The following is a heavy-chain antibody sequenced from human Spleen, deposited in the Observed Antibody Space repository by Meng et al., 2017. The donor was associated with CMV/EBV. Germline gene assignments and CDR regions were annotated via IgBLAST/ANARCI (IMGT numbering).Heavy chain of an antibody. CDR3: ARGGVVPAAANYFYMDV. CDR2: IYYSGTT. CDR1: GGSISSNNYY. D-gene: IGHD2-2*01. V-gene: IGHV4-39*07. J-gene: IGHJ6*02. Sequence: SETLSLTCTVSGGSISSNNYYWDWIRQPPGKGLEWIGSIYYSGTTYYNPSLKSRVTISVDTSKNQFSLKLSSVTAADTAVYYCARGGVVPAAANYFYMDVWGHGTTVTVS.